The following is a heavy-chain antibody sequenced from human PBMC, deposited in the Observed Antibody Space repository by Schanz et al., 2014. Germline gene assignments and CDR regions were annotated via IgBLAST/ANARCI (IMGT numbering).Heavy chain of an antibody. CDR2: IIPILGIA. D-gene: IGHD3-10*01. CDR1: GGTFSSYA. Sequence: QVQLVQSGAEVKKPGSPVKVSCKSSGGTFSSYAISWVRQAPGQGPEWMGRIIPILGIATYAQKFQGRLTITADKSTSTAYMELTSLRSEDTAVYYCARGSPENMIRGELDYWGQGTLVTVSS. J-gene: IGHJ4*02. V-gene: IGHV1-69*04. CDR3: ARGSPENMIRGELDY.